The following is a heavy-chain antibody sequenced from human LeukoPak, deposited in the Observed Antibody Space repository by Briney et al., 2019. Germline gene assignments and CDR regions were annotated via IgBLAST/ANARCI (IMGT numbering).Heavy chain of an antibody. Sequence: PGGSLRLSCAASGFTFSSYSMNWVRQAPGKGLEWVSSISSSSSYIYYADSVKGRFTISRDNAKNSLYLQMNSLRAEDTAVYYCVRGIAVTGTGLAYWGQGTLVTVSS. D-gene: IGHD6-19*01. V-gene: IGHV3-21*01. CDR1: GFTFSSYS. J-gene: IGHJ4*02. CDR2: ISSSSSYI. CDR3: VRGIAVTGTGLAY.